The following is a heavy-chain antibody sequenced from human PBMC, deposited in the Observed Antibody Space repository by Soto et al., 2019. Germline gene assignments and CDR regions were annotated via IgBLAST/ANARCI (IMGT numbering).Heavy chain of an antibody. D-gene: IGHD6-13*01. V-gene: IGHV1-2*04. CDR1: GYTFSSYY. CDR2: INPNSGGT. J-gene: IGHJ6*02. Sequence: GASVKVSCKASGYTFSSYYIHWVRQAPGQGLEWMGWINPNSGGTNYAQKFQGWVTMTRDTSISTAYMELSRLRSDDTAVYYCAREGGIAAPIYYYYGMDVWGQGTTVTVSS. CDR3: AREGGIAAPIYYYYGMDV.